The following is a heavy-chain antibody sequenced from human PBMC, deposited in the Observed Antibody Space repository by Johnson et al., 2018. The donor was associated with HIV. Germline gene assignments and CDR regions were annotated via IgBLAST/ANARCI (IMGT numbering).Heavy chain of an antibody. V-gene: IGHV3-9*01. Sequence: VQLVESGEGLVQPGRSLRLSCEGSGFQFDDYAMHWVRQAPGKGLEWVSGISWNSGSIGYADSVKGRFTISRANAKNSLYLQMNSLRAEDTALYYCAKVLATTEYSSSSWSDAFDIWGQGTMVTVSS. D-gene: IGHD6-6*01. CDR1: GFQFDDYA. CDR2: ISWNSGSI. J-gene: IGHJ3*02. CDR3: AKVLATTEYSSSSWSDAFDI.